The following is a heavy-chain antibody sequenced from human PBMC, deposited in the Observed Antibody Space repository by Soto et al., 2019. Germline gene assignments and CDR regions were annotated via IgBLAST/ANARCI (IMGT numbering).Heavy chain of an antibody. CDR3: AARGATGSSYYSGLDV. D-gene: IGHD3-16*01. J-gene: IGHJ6*02. CDR1: GFTFTSSA. Sequence: ASVKVSCKASGFTFTSSAVQWVRQARGQRLEWIGWIVVGSGNTNYARKFRERVTITRDMSTGTAYMQLSSLRSDDTAVYYCAARGATGSSYYSGLDVWGQGTTVTVSS. CDR2: IVVGSGNT. V-gene: IGHV1-58*01.